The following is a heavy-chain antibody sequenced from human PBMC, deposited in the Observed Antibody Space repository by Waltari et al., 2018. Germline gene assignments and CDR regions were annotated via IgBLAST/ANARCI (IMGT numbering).Heavy chain of an antibody. CDR1: GFTFSNHI. CDR3: ASDVRGETPLAY. V-gene: IGHV3-23*01. CDR2: ISANGDSA. D-gene: IGHD3-10*01. Sequence: DVQLLESGGGLVQPGGSLRLSCAASGFTFSNHIISWVRQAPGKGLARVSGISANGDSAFYIDSVKGRFTISRDNSKSTVDLQMNTLTVEDTAVYYCASDVRGETPLAYWGQGTLVTVSS. J-gene: IGHJ4*02.